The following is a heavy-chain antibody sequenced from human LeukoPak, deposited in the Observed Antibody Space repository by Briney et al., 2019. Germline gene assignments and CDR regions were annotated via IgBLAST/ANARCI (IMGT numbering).Heavy chain of an antibody. Sequence: PGGSLRLSCAASGFTFSNYWMDWVRQVPGKGLERVGNIKPDGSEKKYVDSVKGRFTISRDNARNSLYLQMDNVRAEDTAVYYCARPLRFGDTSAYRALDIWGQGTLVSVSS. V-gene: IGHV3-7*01. D-gene: IGHD3-22*01. CDR2: IKPDGSEK. CDR1: GFTFSNYW. J-gene: IGHJ3*02. CDR3: ARPLRFGDTSAYRALDI.